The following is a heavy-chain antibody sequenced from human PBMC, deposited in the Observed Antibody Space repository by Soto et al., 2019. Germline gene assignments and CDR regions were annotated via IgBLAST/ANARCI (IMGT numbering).Heavy chain of an antibody. CDR2: IYYSGST. V-gene: IGHV4-59*08. CDR1: GGPLSSYY. Sequence: SETLSLTCTVSGGPLSSYYWSWIRQPPGKGLEWIGYIYYSGSTNYNPSLKSRVTISVDTSKNQFSLKLSSVTAADTAVYYCARHSLDYGPLASYMDVWGKGTTVTVSS. J-gene: IGHJ6*03. D-gene: IGHD4-17*01. CDR3: ARHSLDYGPLASYMDV.